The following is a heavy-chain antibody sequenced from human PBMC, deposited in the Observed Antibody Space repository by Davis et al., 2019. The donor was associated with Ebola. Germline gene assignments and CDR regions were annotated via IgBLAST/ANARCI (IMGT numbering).Heavy chain of an antibody. CDR2: IYYSGST. J-gene: IGHJ4*02. V-gene: IGHV4-39*01. Sequence: SETLSLTCTVSGGSISSSSYYWGWIRQPPGKGLEWIGSIYYSGSTYYNPSLKSRVTISVDTSKNQFSLKLSSVTAADTAVYYCARGKLWFRELFRPKQHYYFDYWGQGTLVTVSS. CDR3: ARGKLWFRELFRPKQHYYFDY. D-gene: IGHD3-10*01. CDR1: GGSISSSSYY.